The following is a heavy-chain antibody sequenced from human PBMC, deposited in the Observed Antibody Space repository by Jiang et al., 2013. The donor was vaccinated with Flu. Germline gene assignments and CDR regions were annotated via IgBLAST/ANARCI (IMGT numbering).Heavy chain of an antibody. V-gene: IGHV1-46*01. Sequence: PGASVKVSCKASGYTFTTYQMHWVRQAPGQGLEWMGIINPSGGDTAYAQKFRGRVTMTRDTSTSTVYMELSSLRSEDTAVYYCARDTGSYSGIYWGQGTLVTVSS. D-gene: IGHD3-22*01. CDR2: INPSGGDT. CDR3: ARDTGSYSGIY. CDR1: GYTFTTYQ. J-gene: IGHJ4*02.